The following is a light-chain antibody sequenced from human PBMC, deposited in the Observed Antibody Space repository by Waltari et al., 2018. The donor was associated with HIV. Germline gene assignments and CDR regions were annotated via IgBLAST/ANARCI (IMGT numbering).Light chain of an antibody. CDR2: EVS. J-gene: IGLJ1*01. Sequence: QSALTQPRSVSGSPGQSVTISCTGTSRDIGSFATVSWYQQYPGKAPKVIIYEVSQRPSGVPDRFTASKSGITASLTISGLQDEDEADYYCCSYAGTYTYVFGTGTTVTVL. CDR1: SRDIGSFAT. CDR3: CSYAGTYTYV. V-gene: IGLV2-11*01.